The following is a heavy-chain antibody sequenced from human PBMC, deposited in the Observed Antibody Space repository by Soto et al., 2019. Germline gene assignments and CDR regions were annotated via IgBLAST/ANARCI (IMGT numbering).Heavy chain of an antibody. D-gene: IGHD5-18*01. CDR1: GFTFSSYA. Sequence: GGSLRLSCAASGFTFSSYAMHWVRQAPGKGLEWVAVISYDGSNKYYADSVKGRFTISRDNSKNTLYLQMNSLRAEDTAVYYCARDPLPGSTLDTAMVYFDYWGQGTLVTVSS. J-gene: IGHJ4*02. V-gene: IGHV3-30-3*01. CDR3: ARDPLPGSTLDTAMVYFDY. CDR2: ISYDGSNK.